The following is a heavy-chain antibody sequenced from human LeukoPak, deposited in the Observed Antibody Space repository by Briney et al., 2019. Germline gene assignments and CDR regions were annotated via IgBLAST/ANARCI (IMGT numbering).Heavy chain of an antibody. CDR1: GGSISSYY. Sequence: SETLSLTCTVAGGSISSYYWSWIRQPAGKGLEWIGRIYTSGSTNYNPSVKSRVTMSADTSKNQFSLKLSTVKAADTAVYYCAREDIQLWPRRHYYMDVWGKGTTVTV. CDR2: IYTSGST. J-gene: IGHJ6*03. V-gene: IGHV4-4*07. CDR3: AREDIQLWPRRHYYMDV. D-gene: IGHD5-18*01.